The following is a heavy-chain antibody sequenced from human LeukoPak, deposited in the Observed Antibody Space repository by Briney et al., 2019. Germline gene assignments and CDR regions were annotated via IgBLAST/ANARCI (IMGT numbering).Heavy chain of an antibody. V-gene: IGHV3-23*01. D-gene: IGHD6-19*01. CDR1: GFTFSSYA. CDR3: AQLGGEIAVDITFDY. J-gene: IGHJ4*02. Sequence: GGSLRLSCAASGFTFSSYAMSWVRQAPGKGLEWVSAISGSRGSTYYADSVKGRFTISRDNSKNTLYLQMNSLRAEDTAVYYCAQLGGEIAVDITFDYWGQGTLVTVSS. CDR2: ISGSRGST.